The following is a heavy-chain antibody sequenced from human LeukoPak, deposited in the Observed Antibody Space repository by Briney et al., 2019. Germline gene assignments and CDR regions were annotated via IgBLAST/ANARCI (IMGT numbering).Heavy chain of an antibody. Sequence: SETLSLTCTVSGGSISSGGYYWSWIRQHPGKGLEWIGYIYYSGGTYYNPSLKSRVTISVDTSKNQFSLKLSSVTAADTAVYYCARGVPYGPTRYWGQGTLVTVSS. D-gene: IGHD2-2*01. J-gene: IGHJ4*02. CDR3: ARGVPYGPTRY. V-gene: IGHV4-31*03. CDR1: GGSISSGGYY. CDR2: IYYSGGT.